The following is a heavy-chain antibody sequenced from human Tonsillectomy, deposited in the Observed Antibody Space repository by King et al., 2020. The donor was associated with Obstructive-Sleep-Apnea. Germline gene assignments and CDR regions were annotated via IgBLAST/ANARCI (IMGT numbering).Heavy chain of an antibody. CDR1: GFTFDDSA. Sequence: VQLVESGGGLEQPGRSLRLSCAASGFTFDDSAMHWVRQPPGKGLEWVSGISANSGTKGYADSVKGRFTISRDNAQKSLYLQMYSLRPEDTAFYYCVKEGDSGTYYNWYFDLWGRGTLVTASP. CDR3: VKEGDSGTYYNWYFDL. J-gene: IGHJ2*01. CDR2: ISANSGTK. D-gene: IGHD3-10*01. V-gene: IGHV3-9*01.